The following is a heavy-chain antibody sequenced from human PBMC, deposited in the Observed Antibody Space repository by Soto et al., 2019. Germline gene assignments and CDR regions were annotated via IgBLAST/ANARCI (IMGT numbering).Heavy chain of an antibody. Sequence: QVQLVESGGGVVQPGRSLRLSCAASGFTFNSYGMHWVRQAPGKGLEWVAVIWYDGSNKYYADSVKGRFTISRDNSKNTLYLQMNSLRAEDTAVYYCARGLGIAANWFDPWGQGTLVTVSS. CDR2: IWYDGSNK. V-gene: IGHV3-33*01. CDR3: ARGLGIAANWFDP. D-gene: IGHD6-13*01. J-gene: IGHJ5*02. CDR1: GFTFNSYG.